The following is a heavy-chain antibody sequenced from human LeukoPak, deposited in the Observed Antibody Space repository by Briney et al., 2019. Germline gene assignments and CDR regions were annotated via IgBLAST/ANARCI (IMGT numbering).Heavy chain of an antibody. CDR3: AKPPGLRRLDP. J-gene: IGHJ5*02. V-gene: IGHV3-23*01. CDR1: GFTFSTYS. CDR2: ISGSGGST. D-gene: IGHD5-12*01. Sequence: GGSLRLSCAASGFTFSTYSMNWVRQAPGKGLEWVSAISGSGGSTYYADSVKGRFTISRDNSKNTLYLQMNSLRAEDTAVYYCAKPPGLRRLDPWGQGTLVTVSS.